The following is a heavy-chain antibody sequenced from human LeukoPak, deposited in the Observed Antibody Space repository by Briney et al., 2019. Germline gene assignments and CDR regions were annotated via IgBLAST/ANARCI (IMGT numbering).Heavy chain of an antibody. J-gene: IGHJ4*02. CDR1: GFTFDDYG. CDR3: ARGGRDPYYFDY. CDR2: INWNGGST. Sequence: GGALRLSCAASGFTFDDYGMSWGRQAPGKGLEWVSGINWNGGSTGYADSVKGRFTISRDNAKNSLYLQMNSLRAEDTALYYCARGGRDPYYFDYWGQGTLVTVSS. D-gene: IGHD5-24*01. V-gene: IGHV3-20*04.